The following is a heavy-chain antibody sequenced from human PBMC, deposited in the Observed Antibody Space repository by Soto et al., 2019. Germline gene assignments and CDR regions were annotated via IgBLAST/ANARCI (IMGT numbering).Heavy chain of an antibody. CDR2: IYSSGST. CDR3: ATYIRRYSPALDH. CDR1: GDSVGSDNYF. D-gene: IGHD5-18*01. V-gene: IGHV4-61*01. J-gene: IGHJ4*02. Sequence: SETLSLTCTVSGDSVGSDNYFWTWIRQPPGKGLEWIGYIYSSGSTNYNPSLKSRVAISLDTSSNQFSLNLTSVTAADTAIYYCATYIRRYSPALDHWGQGTLVTVSS.